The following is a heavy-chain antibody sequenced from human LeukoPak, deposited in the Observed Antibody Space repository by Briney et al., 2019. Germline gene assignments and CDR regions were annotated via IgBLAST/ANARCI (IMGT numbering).Heavy chain of an antibody. V-gene: IGHV1-69-2*01. CDR3: ATLGYDILTGPKSYDY. CDR1: GYTFTDYY. Sequence: ASVKVSCKVSGYTFTDYYMHLVQQAPGKGLEWMGLVDPEDGETIYAEKFQGRVTITADTSTDTAYMELSSLRSEDTAVYYCATLGYDILTGPKSYDYWGQGTLVTVSS. J-gene: IGHJ4*02. CDR2: VDPEDGET. D-gene: IGHD3-9*01.